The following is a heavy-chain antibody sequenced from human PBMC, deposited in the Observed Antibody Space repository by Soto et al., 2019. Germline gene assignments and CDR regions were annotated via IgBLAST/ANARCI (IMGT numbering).Heavy chain of an antibody. V-gene: IGHV3-23*01. Sequence: XGSLRLSCAASGFSFSGYAMTWVRQAPGKGLEWVSSITGSGTSTYYADSVKGRFIISRDNSKNTVSLQMNSLRADDTAVYYCGKSQDFYYYTMDVWGQGTTVTVS. CDR1: GFSFSGYA. CDR3: GKSQDFYYYTMDV. CDR2: ITGSGTST. J-gene: IGHJ6*02.